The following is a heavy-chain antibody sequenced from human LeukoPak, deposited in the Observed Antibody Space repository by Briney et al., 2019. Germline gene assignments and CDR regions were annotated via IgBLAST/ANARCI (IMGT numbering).Heavy chain of an antibody. D-gene: IGHD5-24*01. CDR1: GGSLSFYY. V-gene: IGHV4-34*01. Sequence: PSETLSLTCGVSGGSLSFYYWSWIRQSPGKGLEWIAEISQNGDSNYNMSLKSRVTISLDKSKNQVSLKLNSVTAADTAVYYCARCGYNSPYYYYYYMDVWGKGTTVTVSS. CDR2: ISQNGDS. CDR3: ARCGYNSPYYYYYYMDV. J-gene: IGHJ6*03.